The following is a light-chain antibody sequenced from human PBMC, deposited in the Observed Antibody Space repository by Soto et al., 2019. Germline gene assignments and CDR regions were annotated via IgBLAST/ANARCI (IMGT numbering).Light chain of an antibody. V-gene: IGKV3-20*01. CDR1: ERIYSAY. CDR2: GTS. CDR3: QQYGNSPIT. Sequence: EIVLTQSPGTLSLAPGERARLSCRASERIYSAYLGWYQQKPGQAPRLLIYGTSSRATGIPDRFSGSGSGTDFTLTISRLEPEDFAVYYCQQYGNSPITFGQGTRLEIK. J-gene: IGKJ5*01.